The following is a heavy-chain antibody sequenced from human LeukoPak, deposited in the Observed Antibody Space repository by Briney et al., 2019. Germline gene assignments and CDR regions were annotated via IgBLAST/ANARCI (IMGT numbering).Heavy chain of an antibody. CDR3: AREEICSGGSCHEGVDY. V-gene: IGHV4-34*01. D-gene: IGHD2-15*01. J-gene: IGHJ4*02. CDR2: INHSGST. Sequence: SETLSLTCAVYGGSFSGYYWSWIRQPPGKGLEWIGEINHSGSTNYNPSLKSRVTISVDTSKNRFSLKLSSVTAADTAVYYCAREEICSGGSCHEGVDYWAREPWSPSPQ. CDR1: GGSFSGYY.